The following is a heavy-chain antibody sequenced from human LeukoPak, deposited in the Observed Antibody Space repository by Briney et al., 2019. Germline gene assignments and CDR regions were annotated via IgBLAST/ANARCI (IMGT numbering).Heavy chain of an antibody. CDR1: GGSVSRGSYY. CDR3: ARWSGSVTARNYYYYMDV. Sequence: SETLSLTCTVAGGSVSRGSYYWTWLRQPAGSGLEWFGRIYTSGTTDYNPSLRTRVTISVDASRNQFSRNLSSVTAADTAVYYCARWSGSVTARNYYYYMDVWGEGTPVTVSS. V-gene: IGHV4-61*02. CDR2: IYTSGTT. J-gene: IGHJ6*03. D-gene: IGHD6-6*01.